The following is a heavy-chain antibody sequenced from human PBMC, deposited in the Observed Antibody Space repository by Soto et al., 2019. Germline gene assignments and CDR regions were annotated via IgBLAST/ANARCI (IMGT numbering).Heavy chain of an antibody. V-gene: IGHV3-30*03. CDR1: GFTFSSYG. CDR3: ASPSGPERIAARPGEPFDY. D-gene: IGHD6-6*01. CDR2: ISYDGSNK. Sequence: GGSLRLSCAASGFTFSSYGMHWVRQAPGKGLEWVAVISYDGSNKYYADSVKGRFTISRDNSKNTLYLQMNSLRAEDTAVYYCASPSGPERIAARPGEPFDYWGQGTLVTVSS. J-gene: IGHJ4*02.